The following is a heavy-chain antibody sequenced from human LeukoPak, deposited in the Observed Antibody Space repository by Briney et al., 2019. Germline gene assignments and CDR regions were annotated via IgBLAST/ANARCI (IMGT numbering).Heavy chain of an antibody. V-gene: IGHV3-30-3*01. Sequence: PGGSLRLSCATSGFTFSSYAMHWVRQAPGKGLEWVAVISYDGSNKYYADSVKGRFTISRDNSRNTLYLQMNSLRAEDTAVYYCARDLSRLGELSPGPWGQGTLVTVSS. CDR1: GFTFSSYA. CDR3: ARDLSRLGELSPGP. CDR2: ISYDGSNK. D-gene: IGHD3-16*02. J-gene: IGHJ5*02.